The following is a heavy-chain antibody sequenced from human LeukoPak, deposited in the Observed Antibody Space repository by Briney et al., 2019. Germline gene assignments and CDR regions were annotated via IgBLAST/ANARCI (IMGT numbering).Heavy chain of an antibody. V-gene: IGHV1-46*01. J-gene: IGHJ4*02. CDR2: INPSGGST. Sequence: GASVKVSCKASGYTFTSYAMNWVRQAPGQGLEWMGIINPSGGSTSYAQKFQGRVTMTRDMSTSTVYMDLSRLRSDDTAVYYCARDWPVRGSDYWGQGTLVTVSS. CDR3: ARDWPVRGSDY. D-gene: IGHD3-10*01. CDR1: GYTFTSYA.